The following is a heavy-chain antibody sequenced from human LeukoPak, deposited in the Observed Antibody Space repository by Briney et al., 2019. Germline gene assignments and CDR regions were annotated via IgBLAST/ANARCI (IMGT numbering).Heavy chain of an antibody. CDR3: ARARYLDS. V-gene: IGHV3-7*01. CDR2: IKQDGSEK. J-gene: IGHJ4*02. CDR1: AFTFSSHW. Sequence: GGSLTLSCAASAFTFSSHWMNWVRQAPGKGLEWVANIKQDGSEKYYVESVKGRFTISRDNAKNSLYLQMNSLRAEDTAVYYCARARYLDSWGQGTLVTVSS.